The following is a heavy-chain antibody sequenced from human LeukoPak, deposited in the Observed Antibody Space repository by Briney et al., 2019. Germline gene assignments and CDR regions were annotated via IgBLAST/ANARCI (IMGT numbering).Heavy chain of an antibody. Sequence: ASVKVSCKAAGYTVTSYDIQWVRQAPGQGLEWRGIISPSDGSTTYAQKFQARVTMTRDTSTSTVYMELSSLRSEDTAVYFCARGASDFYFDYWGQGTLVTVSS. D-gene: IGHD2-21*02. V-gene: IGHV1-46*01. CDR2: ISPSDGST. CDR3: ARGASDFYFDY. J-gene: IGHJ4*02. CDR1: GYTVTSYD.